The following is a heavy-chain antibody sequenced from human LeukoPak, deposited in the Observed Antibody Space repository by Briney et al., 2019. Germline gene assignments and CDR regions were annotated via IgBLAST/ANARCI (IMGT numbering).Heavy chain of an antibody. CDR2: IYYSGNT. CDR1: GGSISSSSYY. CDR3: ARQEVATLSYFDY. Sequence: PSETLSLTCTVSGGSISSSSYYWGWIRRPPGKGLEWIGSIYYSGNTYYNPSLKSRVTISVDTSKNQFSLKLSSVTAADTAVYYCARQEVATLSYFDYWGQGTLVTVSS. D-gene: IGHD5-12*01. J-gene: IGHJ4*02. V-gene: IGHV4-39*01.